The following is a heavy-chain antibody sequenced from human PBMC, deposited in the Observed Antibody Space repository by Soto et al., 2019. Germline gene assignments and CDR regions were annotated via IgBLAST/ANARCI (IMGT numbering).Heavy chain of an antibody. V-gene: IGHV3-21*01. CDR2: ISSSSSYI. D-gene: IGHD3-10*01. CDR3: ARNFAGFGEVDY. Sequence: GGSLRLSCAASGFTFSSYSMNWVRQVPGKGLEWVSSISSSSSYIYYADSVKGRFTISRDNAKNSLYLQMNSLRAEDTAVYYCARNFAGFGEVDYWGQGTLVTVSS. CDR1: GFTFSSYS. J-gene: IGHJ4*02.